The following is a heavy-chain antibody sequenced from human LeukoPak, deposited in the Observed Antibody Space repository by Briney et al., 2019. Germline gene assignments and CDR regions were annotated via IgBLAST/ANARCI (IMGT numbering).Heavy chain of an antibody. CDR1: GFTFSRYW. CDR3: ARVQPWGTSRRLYYGMDV. D-gene: IGHD2-2*01. CDR2: MNQDGSEI. J-gene: IGHJ6*02. Sequence: QPGGSLRLSCVGSGFTFSRYWLNWVRQAPGKGLEWVANMNQDGSEIYYLDSVKGRFTISRDNAKNSVHLQMNSLRAEDTALYHCARVQPWGTSRRLYYGMDVWGQGTTVTVSS. V-gene: IGHV3-7*03.